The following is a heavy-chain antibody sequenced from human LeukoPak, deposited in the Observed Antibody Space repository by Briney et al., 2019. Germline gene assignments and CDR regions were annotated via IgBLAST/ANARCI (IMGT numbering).Heavy chain of an antibody. CDR2: IIPIFGTA. Sequence: SVKVSCKASGGTFSSYAISWVREAPGQGLEWMGGIIPIFGTANYAQKFQGRVTITTDESTSTAYMELSSLRSEDTAVYYCAREGRIAARYLPYYFDYWGQGTLVTVSS. V-gene: IGHV1-69*05. J-gene: IGHJ4*02. CDR1: GGTFSSYA. D-gene: IGHD6-6*01. CDR3: AREGRIAARYLPYYFDY.